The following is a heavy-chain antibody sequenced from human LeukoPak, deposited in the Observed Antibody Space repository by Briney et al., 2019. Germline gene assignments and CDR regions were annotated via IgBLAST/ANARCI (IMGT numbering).Heavy chain of an antibody. CDR3: ARDPYDSRGYYYPSYMDV. CDR2: IYSGGST. CDR1: GFTVSSNY. J-gene: IGHJ6*03. D-gene: IGHD3-22*01. V-gene: IGHV3-66*01. Sequence: GGSLRLSCAASGFTVSSNYMSWVRQAPGKGLEWVSVIYSGGSTYYADSVKGRFTISRDNAKNSLYLQMNSLRAEDTAVYHCARDPYDSRGYYYPSYMDVWGKGTTVTVSS.